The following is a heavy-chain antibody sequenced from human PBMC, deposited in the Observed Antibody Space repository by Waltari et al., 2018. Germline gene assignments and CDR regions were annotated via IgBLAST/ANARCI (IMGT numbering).Heavy chain of an antibody. V-gene: IGHV4-38-2*01. CDR3: ARLGFYFDY. CDR1: GYSISSGYY. CDR2: IYHSGST. J-gene: IGHJ4*02. Sequence: QVQLQESGPGLVKPSETLSLTCAVSGYSISSGYYWGWIRQPPGKGLEWIGSIYHSGSTYYNPSLKSRVTISVDTSKNQCSLKLSSVTAADTAVYYCARLGFYFDYWGQGTLVTVSS.